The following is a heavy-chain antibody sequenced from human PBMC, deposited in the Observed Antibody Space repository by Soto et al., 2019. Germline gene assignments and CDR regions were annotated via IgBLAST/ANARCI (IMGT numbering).Heavy chain of an antibody. CDR3: ARNYYDRTGYDYFDY. Sequence: QVQLQESGPGLVKPSQTLSLTCTVPGGSISSRGYYWSWIRQHPGKGLEWIGYSYYSGSSYYNPSLKSRLTISVDPSKNQFSLRLSSVTAADTAVYYCARNYYDRTGYDYFDYWGQGTLVTVSS. CDR2: SYYSGSS. J-gene: IGHJ4*02. V-gene: IGHV4-31*03. D-gene: IGHD3-22*01. CDR1: GGSISSRGYY.